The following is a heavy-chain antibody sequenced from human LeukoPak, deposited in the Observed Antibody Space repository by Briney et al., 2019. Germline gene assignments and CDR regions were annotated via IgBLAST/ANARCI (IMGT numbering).Heavy chain of an antibody. D-gene: IGHD5-18*01. CDR2: ISAYNGNI. CDR1: GYTFTSYG. V-gene: IGHV1-18*01. Sequence: ASVKVSCKASGYTFTSYGISWVRQAPGQGLEWMGWISAYNGNINYAQKLQGRVTMTTDTSTSTAYMELRSLRSDDTAVYYCAKEKNGYSYGNFDYWGQGTLVTVSS. CDR3: AKEKNGYSYGNFDY. J-gene: IGHJ4*02.